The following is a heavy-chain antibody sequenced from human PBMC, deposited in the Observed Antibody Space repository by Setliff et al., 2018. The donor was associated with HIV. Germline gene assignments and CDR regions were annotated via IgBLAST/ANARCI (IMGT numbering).Heavy chain of an antibody. Sequence: ASVKVSCKASGYTFTGYYMHWVRQAPGQWLEWMGGIIVTVDIANYAQKFQGRVTITADKLTNTVYMDLSGLRPDDTAVYHCARQEVARQYFNNGMDVWGQGTTVTVSS. CDR3: ARQEVARQYFNNGMDV. D-gene: IGHD5-12*01. J-gene: IGHJ6*02. V-gene: IGHV1-69*10. CDR2: IIVTVDIA. CDR1: GYTFTGYY.